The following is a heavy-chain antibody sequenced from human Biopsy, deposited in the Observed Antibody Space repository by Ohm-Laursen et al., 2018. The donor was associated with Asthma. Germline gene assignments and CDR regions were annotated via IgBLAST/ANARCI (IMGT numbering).Heavy chain of an antibody. CDR3: SRDTLGYYFDI. J-gene: IGHJ3*02. V-gene: IGHV3-30*04. Sequence: SLRLSCAASGNHFGSYAMHWARQAPGKGLEWVAVITFDGRTQYYGDSVKGRFTISRDNSKSMLFLQMNSLRPADTAVYYCSRDTLGYYFDIWGQGTTVTVSS. CDR1: GNHFGSYA. CDR2: ITFDGRTQ. D-gene: IGHD3-22*01.